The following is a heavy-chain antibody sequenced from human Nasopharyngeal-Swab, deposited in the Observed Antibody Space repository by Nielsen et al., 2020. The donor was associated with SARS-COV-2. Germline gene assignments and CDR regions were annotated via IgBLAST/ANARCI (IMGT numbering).Heavy chain of an antibody. CDR1: GGSFSGYY. V-gene: IGHV4-34*01. J-gene: IGHJ6*02. CDR3: ARGLYSSSWGHYYGMDV. D-gene: IGHD6-13*01. Sequence: SETLSLTCAVYGGSFSGYYWSWIRQPPGKGLEWIGEINHSGSTNYNPSLKSRVTISVDTSKNQFSLKLSSVTAADTAVYYCARGLYSSSWGHYYGMDVWGQGTTVTVSS. CDR2: INHSGST.